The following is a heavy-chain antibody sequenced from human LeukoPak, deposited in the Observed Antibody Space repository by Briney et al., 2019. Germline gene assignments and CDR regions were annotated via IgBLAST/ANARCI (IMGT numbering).Heavy chain of an antibody. D-gene: IGHD6-19*01. CDR1: GGSISSYY. V-gene: IGHV4-59*01. Sequence: PSETLSLTCTVSGGSISSYYWSWIRQPPGKGLEWIGYIYYSGSTNYNPSLKSRVTISVDTSKNQFSLKLSSVTAADTAVYYCARGGAYSSGWYPDYYYYYGMDVWGQGTRSPSP. CDR2: IYYSGST. J-gene: IGHJ6*02. CDR3: ARGGAYSSGWYPDYYYYYGMDV.